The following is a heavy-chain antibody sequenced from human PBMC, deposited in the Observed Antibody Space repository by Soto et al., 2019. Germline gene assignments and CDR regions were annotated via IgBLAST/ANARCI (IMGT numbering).Heavy chain of an antibody. CDR3: ARGFRYYDSSGYYPRDYYYGMDV. CDR2: MNPNSGNT. CDR1: GYTFTSYD. J-gene: IGHJ6*02. V-gene: IGHV1-8*01. D-gene: IGHD3-22*01. Sequence: ASVKVSCKAPGYTFTSYDINWVRQATGQGLEWMGWMNPNSGNTGYAQKFQGRVTITADESTSTAYMELSSLRSEDTAVYYCARGFRYYDSSGYYPRDYYYGMDVWGQGTTVTVSS.